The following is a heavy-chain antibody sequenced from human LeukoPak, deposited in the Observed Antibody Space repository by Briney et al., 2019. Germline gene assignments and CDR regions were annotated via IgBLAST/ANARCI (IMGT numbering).Heavy chain of an antibody. D-gene: IGHD3-10*01. CDR1: GFTFSSYA. CDR3: ATQRDYWFGELLNFDY. J-gene: IGHJ4*02. CDR2: ISGSGGST. V-gene: IGHV3-23*01. Sequence: GGSLRLSCAASGFTFSSYAMSWVRQAPGKGLEWVSAISGSGGSTYCADSVKGRFTISRDNSKNTLYLQMNSLRAEDTAVYYCATQRDYWFGELLNFDYWGQGTLVTVSS.